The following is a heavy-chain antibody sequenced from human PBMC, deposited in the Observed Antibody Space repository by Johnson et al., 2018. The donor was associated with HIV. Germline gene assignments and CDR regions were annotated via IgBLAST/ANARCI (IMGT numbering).Heavy chain of an antibody. CDR3: ARAFFRGCRCYSHDSFDI. J-gene: IGHJ3*02. D-gene: IGHD2-15*01. CDR1: GFSISNYA. Sequence: QVQLVESGGGVVQPGRSLRLSCAASGFSISNYAMHWVRQAPGKGLEWVAVISNDGSVQYYTDSVKGRFTVSREDAKNSLYLQMTSLRAGDTALYYCARAFFRGCRCYSHDSFDICGQGTMVTVSS. V-gene: IGHV3-30*14. CDR2: ISNDGSVQ.